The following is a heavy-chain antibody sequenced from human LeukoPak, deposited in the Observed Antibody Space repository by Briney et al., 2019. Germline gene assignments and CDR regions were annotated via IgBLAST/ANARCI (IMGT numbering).Heavy chain of an antibody. CDR1: GFTFSSYG. CDR2: ISYDGSNK. Sequence: LAGGSLRLSCAASGFTFSSYGMHWVRQAPGKGLEWVAVISYDGSNKYYADSVKGRFTISRDNSKNTLYLQMNSLRAEDTAVYYCTVGVVIKPLLGYWGQGTLVTVSS. D-gene: IGHD3-3*01. V-gene: IGHV3-30*03. CDR3: TVGVVIKPLLGY. J-gene: IGHJ4*02.